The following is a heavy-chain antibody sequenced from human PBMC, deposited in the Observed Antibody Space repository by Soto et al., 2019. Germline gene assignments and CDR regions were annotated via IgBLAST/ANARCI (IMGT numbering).Heavy chain of an antibody. CDR2: MNPNSGET. V-gene: IGHV1-8*01. Sequence: QEQLVQSGAEVKKPGASVKVSCKTSGYTFTDYDINWVRQATGQGLEWIGWMNPNSGETGYAQKLQGRVTMTRSASLSTAYLELSSLRSEDTDVYYGARVAVAARPRWYNWFDPWGQGTLVTVSS. CDR1: GYTFTDYD. J-gene: IGHJ5*02. CDR3: ARVAVAARPRWYNWFDP. D-gene: IGHD2-15*01.